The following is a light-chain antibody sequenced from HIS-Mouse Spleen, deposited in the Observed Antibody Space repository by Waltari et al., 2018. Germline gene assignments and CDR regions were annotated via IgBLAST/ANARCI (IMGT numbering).Light chain of an antibody. Sequence: SYELTQPPSVTVSPGQTARLTCPADALPKKYAYWDQQQSGRAPVLVIYEDSKRPSGIPEGYSGYSSGTMATLTISGDQVEDEADYYCYSTDSIGNHRVFGGGTKLTAL. CDR3: YSTDSIGNHRV. V-gene: IGLV3-10*01. CDR1: ALPKKY. CDR2: EDS. J-gene: IGLJ2*01.